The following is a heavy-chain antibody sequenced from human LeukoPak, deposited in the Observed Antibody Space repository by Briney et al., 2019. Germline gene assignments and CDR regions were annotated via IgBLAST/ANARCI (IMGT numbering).Heavy chain of an antibody. J-gene: IGHJ6*02. CDR3: ARSWGDGISPRRYYYGMDV. V-gene: IGHV3-48*01. Sequence: GGSLRLSCAASGFTFSSYSMNWVRQAPGKGLEWVSYISSSSSTIYYADSVKGRFTISRDNAKNSLYLQMNSLRAEDTAVYYCARSWGDGISPRRYYYGMDVWGQGTTVTVSS. D-gene: IGHD2-21*02. CDR1: GFTFSSYS. CDR2: ISSSSSTI.